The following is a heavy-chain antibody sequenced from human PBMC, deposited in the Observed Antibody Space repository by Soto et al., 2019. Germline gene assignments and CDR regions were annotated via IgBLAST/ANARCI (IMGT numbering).Heavy chain of an antibody. D-gene: IGHD6-6*01. CDR2: IVVGSGNT. V-gene: IGHV1-58*02. CDR1: GFTFTSSA. CDR3: AADLEYSSSSGFDY. Sequence: ASVKVSCKASGFTFTSSAMQWVRQARGQRLEWIGWIVVGSGNTNYAQKFQERVTITKDMSTSTAYMELSSLRSEDTAVYYCAADLEYSSSSGFDYWGQGTLVTVSS. J-gene: IGHJ4*02.